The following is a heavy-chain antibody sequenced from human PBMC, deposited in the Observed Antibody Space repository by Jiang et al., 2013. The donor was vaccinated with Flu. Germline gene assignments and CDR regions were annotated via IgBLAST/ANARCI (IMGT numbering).Heavy chain of an antibody. J-gene: IGHJ4*02. V-gene: IGHV2-5*02. Sequence: KPTQTLTLTCSFSGFSLKNTGVGVAWIRQPPGKALEWLAVIYWDDDKWFSPSLERRLTITKDTSKNQAVLTMTNMDPVDTATYYCAHDQHDFWSGYYYFDYWGQGTLVTVSS. CDR1: GFSLKNTGVG. CDR2: IYWDDDK. CDR3: AHDQHDFWSGYYYFDY. D-gene: IGHD3-3*01.